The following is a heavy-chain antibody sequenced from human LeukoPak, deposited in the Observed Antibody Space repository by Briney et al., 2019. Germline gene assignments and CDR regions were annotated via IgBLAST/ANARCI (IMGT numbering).Heavy chain of an antibody. CDR1: GGTFSSYA. Sequence: SVKVSCKASGGTFSSYAISWVRQAPGQGLEWMGGIIPIFGTANYAQKFQGRVTITADKSTSTAYMELSSLRSEDTAVYYCARVKAVHRGIGGYYYYYYMDVWGKGTTVTVSS. V-gene: IGHV1-69*06. J-gene: IGHJ6*03. CDR2: IIPIFGTA. CDR3: ARVKAVHRGIGGYYYYYYMDV. D-gene: IGHD3-3*01.